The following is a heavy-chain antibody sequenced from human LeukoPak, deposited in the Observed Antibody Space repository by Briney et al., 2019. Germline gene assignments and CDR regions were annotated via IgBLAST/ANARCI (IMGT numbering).Heavy chain of an antibody. Sequence: SVKVYWKASVYSFTGHYMNGVRQAPEQGLEWIGWISPKSGATTYAQKFQGRVTMTRDTSINTAYLELSGLTSDDTAIYYCARVREWEEISGEIPDYFDYWGQGTLVPVSS. J-gene: IGHJ4*02. CDR3: ARVREWEEISGEIPDYFDY. D-gene: IGHD3-3*01. V-gene: IGHV1-2*02. CDR1: VYSFTGHY. CDR2: ISPKSGAT.